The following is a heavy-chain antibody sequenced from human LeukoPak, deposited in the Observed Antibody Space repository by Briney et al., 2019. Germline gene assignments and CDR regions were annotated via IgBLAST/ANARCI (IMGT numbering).Heavy chain of an antibody. D-gene: IGHD2-2*01. V-gene: IGHV3-23*01. CDR1: GFTFSNYG. Sequence: GGSLRLSCAASGFTFSNYGMNWVRQAPGKGLEGVSSIRGGGGNTDYADSVKGRFTISRDSSKNTLYLQMNSLRAEDTAVYYCAKDGRYCSSITCYQYFDFWGQGALVTVSS. CDR2: IRGGGGNT. J-gene: IGHJ4*02. CDR3: AKDGRYCSSITCYQYFDF.